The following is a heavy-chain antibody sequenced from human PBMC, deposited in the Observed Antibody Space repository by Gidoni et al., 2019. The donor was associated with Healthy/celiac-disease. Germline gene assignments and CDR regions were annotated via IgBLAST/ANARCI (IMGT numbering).Heavy chain of an antibody. J-gene: IGHJ4*02. CDR1: GFTFGDYA. Sequence: EVQLVESGGGLVQPGWSLRLSCTASGFTFGDYAMRWVRQAPGKGLEWVGFIRSKAYGGTTEYAASVKGRFTISRDDSKSIAYLQMNSLKTEDTAVYNCTTADRNFDYWGQGTLVTVSS. V-gene: IGHV3-49*04. CDR2: IRSKAYGGTT. CDR3: TTADRNFDY.